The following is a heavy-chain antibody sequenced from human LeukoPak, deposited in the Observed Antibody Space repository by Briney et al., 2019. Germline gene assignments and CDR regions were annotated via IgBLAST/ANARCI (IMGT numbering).Heavy chain of an antibody. D-gene: IGHD4-17*01. J-gene: IGHJ4*02. CDR1: GGSISSGGYY. CDR2: IYDSGST. Sequence: PSETLSLTCTVSGGSISSGGYYWSWIRQPPGKGLEWIGYIYDSGSTYYNPSLKSRVTISVDRSKNQFSLKLNSVTAADTAVYYCARERVGPLLNTGPYRVTNYWGQGTLVTVSS. V-gene: IGHV4-30-2*01. CDR3: ARERVGPLLNTGPYRVTNY.